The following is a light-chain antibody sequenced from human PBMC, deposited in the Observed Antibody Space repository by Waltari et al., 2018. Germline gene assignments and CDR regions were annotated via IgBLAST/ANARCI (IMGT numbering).Light chain of an antibody. V-gene: IGKV2-30*01. Sequence: DVVLTQSPLSLPVTLGQPASISCRSSQSLVFSDGHTYLNWFHQRPGQSPRRLLYKISNRDAGAPDRFSGGGSGTDFTLKISRVEAEDVGVYDCMQKTHWPHTLGGGTKVEI. J-gene: IGKJ4*01. CDR2: KIS. CDR1: QSLVFSDGHTY. CDR3: MQKTHWPHT.